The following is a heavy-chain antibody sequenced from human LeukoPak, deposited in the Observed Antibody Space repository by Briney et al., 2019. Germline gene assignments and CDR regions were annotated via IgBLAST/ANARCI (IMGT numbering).Heavy chain of an antibody. Sequence: SETLSLTCAVYGGSFSNYYWNWIRQPPGKGLEWLGEINDNGRANYNPSLMSRVTVSVDTSKNQFSLRLTSVTATDTAVYYCSRRWNYGRNYYIDVWGKGATVSVSS. CDR2: INDNGRA. J-gene: IGHJ6*03. CDR3: SRRWNYGRNYYIDV. CDR1: GGSFSNYY. V-gene: IGHV4-34*01. D-gene: IGHD1-7*01.